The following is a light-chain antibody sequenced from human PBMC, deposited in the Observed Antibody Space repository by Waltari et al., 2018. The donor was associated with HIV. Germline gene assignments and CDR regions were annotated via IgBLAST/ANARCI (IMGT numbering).Light chain of an antibody. Sequence: SYELTQPPSVSVSPGQTASITCSGDKLGDKYVSWYQPKAGQSPVLVIFQDSKRPSGIPGRVSGSTSGNTATLTISGTQAMDEADYYCQAWDSRTSFGGGTKLTVL. J-gene: IGLJ2*01. V-gene: IGLV3-1*01. CDR3: QAWDSRTS. CDR1: KLGDKY. CDR2: QDS.